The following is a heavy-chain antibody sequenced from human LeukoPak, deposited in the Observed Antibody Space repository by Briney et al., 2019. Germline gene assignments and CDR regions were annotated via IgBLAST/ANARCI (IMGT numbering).Heavy chain of an antibody. Sequence: PGGSLRLSCAASGFTFTSYWMSWVRQAPGKGLEWVANIKQDGSEKYYVDSVKGRFIISRDNAKNSLYLQMNSLRAEDTAVYYCARDLPFYSYDSYCDYWGQGTMVTVSS. V-gene: IGHV3-7*03. D-gene: IGHD5-18*01. J-gene: IGHJ4*02. CDR3: ARDLPFYSYDSYCDY. CDR2: IKQDGSEK. CDR1: GFTFTSYW.